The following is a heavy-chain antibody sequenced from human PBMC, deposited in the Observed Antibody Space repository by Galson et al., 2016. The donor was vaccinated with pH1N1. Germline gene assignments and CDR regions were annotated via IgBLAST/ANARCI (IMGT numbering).Heavy chain of an antibody. CDR3: ATRGYGIFEAADH. D-gene: IGHD5/OR15-5a*01. J-gene: IGHJ4*02. V-gene: IGHV1-69-2*01. Sequence: VKVSCKVSGYTFTDFYIHWVRQAPGKGLEWVGLVDPEDRRTIYADKFQDRVTITADTSTDTAYMELSSLRSEDTAVYFCATRGYGIFEAADHWGQGTLVIVSS. CDR2: VDPEDRRT. CDR1: GYTFTDFY.